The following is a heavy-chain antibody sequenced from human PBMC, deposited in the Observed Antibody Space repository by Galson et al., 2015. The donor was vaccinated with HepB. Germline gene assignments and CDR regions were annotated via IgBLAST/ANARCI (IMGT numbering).Heavy chain of an antibody. Sequence: QSGAEVKKPGESLRISCKGSGYSFTSYWISWVRQMPGKGLEWMGRIDPSNSHTNYSPSFQGHVTISTDKSISTAYLQWSSLRASDIAMYYCARHPPEFYYDSNTYNLAFDIWGQGTMVTVSS. CDR3: ARHPPEFYYDSNTYNLAFDI. J-gene: IGHJ3*02. CDR2: IDPSNSHT. CDR1: GYSFTSYW. D-gene: IGHD3-22*01. V-gene: IGHV5-10-1*01.